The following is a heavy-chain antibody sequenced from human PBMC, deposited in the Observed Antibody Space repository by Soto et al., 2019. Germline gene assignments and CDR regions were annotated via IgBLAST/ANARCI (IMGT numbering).Heavy chain of an antibody. CDR2: MNPNSGNT. CDR1: GYTFTSYD. Sequence: QVQLVQSGAEVKKPGASVKVSYKASGYTFTSYDINWVRQATGQGLEWMGWMNPNSGNTGYAQKFQGRVTMTRNTSISTAYMELSSLRSEDTAVYYCARGREQLAYYGMDVWGQGTTVTVSS. J-gene: IGHJ6*02. D-gene: IGHD6-6*01. CDR3: ARGREQLAYYGMDV. V-gene: IGHV1-8*01.